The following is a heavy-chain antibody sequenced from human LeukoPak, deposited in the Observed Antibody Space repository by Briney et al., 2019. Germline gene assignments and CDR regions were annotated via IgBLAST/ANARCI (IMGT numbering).Heavy chain of an antibody. CDR1: GFAFRSYG. Sequence: GGSLRLSCAASGFAFRSYGMHWVREAPGKGLEWVAVISYDGSNKYYADSVKGRFTISRDNSKNTLFLQMNSLRAEDTAVYYCARVKYGSGSYYNYRNNWFDPWGQGTLVTVSS. D-gene: IGHD3-10*01. CDR2: ISYDGSNK. V-gene: IGHV3-30*03. J-gene: IGHJ5*02. CDR3: ARVKYGSGSYYNYRNNWFDP.